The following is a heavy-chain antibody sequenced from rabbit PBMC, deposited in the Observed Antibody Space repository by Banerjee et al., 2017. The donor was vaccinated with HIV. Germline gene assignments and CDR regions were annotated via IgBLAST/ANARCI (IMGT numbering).Heavy chain of an antibody. J-gene: IGHJ4*01. Sequence: QSLEESGGDLVKPGASLTLTCTASGFSFSSGYYMCWVRQAPGKGLEWIACIGAASSGTTYYASWEKGRFPISKTSSTTVTLQMTSLTAADTATYFCAKATYSGYDHATNLWGPGTLVTVS. CDR1: GFSFSSGYY. V-gene: IGHV1S40*01. CDR3: AKATYSGYDHATNL. D-gene: IGHD7-1*01. CDR2: IGAASSGTT.